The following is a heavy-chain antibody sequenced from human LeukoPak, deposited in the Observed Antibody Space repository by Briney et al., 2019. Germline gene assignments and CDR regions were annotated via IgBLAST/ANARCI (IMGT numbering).Heavy chain of an antibody. D-gene: IGHD2-15*01. Sequence: SETLSLTCTVSGGAISSYYWSWVRQPPGQGLEWIAYMFYSGTTNYNPSLRSRVTISLDTSKNQFSLRLSSVAAADTAVYYCARGRGEVVVAAWDVFDIWGQGTMVTVSS. J-gene: IGHJ3*02. CDR2: MFYSGTT. V-gene: IGHV4-59*08. CDR1: GGAISSYY. CDR3: ARGRGEVVVAAWDVFDI.